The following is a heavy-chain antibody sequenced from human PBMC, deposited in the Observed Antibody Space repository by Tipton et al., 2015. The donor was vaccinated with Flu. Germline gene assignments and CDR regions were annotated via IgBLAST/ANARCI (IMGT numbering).Heavy chain of an antibody. V-gene: IGHV4-39*07. CDR3: ARDGGVGAA. CDR2: INYSGRT. CDR1: GASISSSSHY. Sequence: GASISSSSHYWGWIRQPPGKGLEWIASINYSGRTQYNPSLKSRVTISVDTSNNQFSLKLSSVTAADTAVYYCARDGGVGAAWGQGAPVNVPS. J-gene: IGHJ5*02. D-gene: IGHD3-10*01.